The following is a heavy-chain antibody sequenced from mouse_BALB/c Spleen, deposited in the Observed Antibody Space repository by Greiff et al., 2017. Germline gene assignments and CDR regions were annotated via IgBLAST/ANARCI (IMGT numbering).Heavy chain of an antibody. CDR1: GYTFTSYW. CDR2: INPSTGYT. V-gene: IGHV1-7*01. CDR3: AAWGITTGLFDY. Sequence: VQLQQSGAELAKPGASVKMSCKASGYTFTSYWMHWVKQRPGQGLEWIGYINPSTGYTEYNQKFKDKATLTADKSSSTAYMQLSSLTSEDSAVYYCAAWGITTGLFDYWGQGTTLTVSS. J-gene: IGHJ2*01. D-gene: IGHD2-4*01.